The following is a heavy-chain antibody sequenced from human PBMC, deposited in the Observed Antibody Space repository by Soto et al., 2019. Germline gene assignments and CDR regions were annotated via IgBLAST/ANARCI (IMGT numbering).Heavy chain of an antibody. Sequence: PSQTLSLTCVISGDSVSSNSATWNWIRQSPSRGLEWLGRTYYRPTWNNDYAGSVKSRITINADTTNNQFSLHLNSVTPEDTAVYYCAAYTTSSAYWGQGALVTVSS. V-gene: IGHV6-1*01. D-gene: IGHD6-6*01. CDR3: AAYTTSSAY. J-gene: IGHJ4*02. CDR2: TYYRPTWNN. CDR1: GDSVSSNSAT.